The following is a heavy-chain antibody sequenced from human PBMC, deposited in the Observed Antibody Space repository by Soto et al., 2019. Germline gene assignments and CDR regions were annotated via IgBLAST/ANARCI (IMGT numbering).Heavy chain of an antibody. CDR1: GFSFGSYA. Sequence: VGSLRLSCAASGFSFGSYALSWVRQAPGKGLEWVSTISGSDGKTFYADSVKGRFSISRDTSQNTLYLQMNSLRADDTAIYYCARWSYLDYWGQGTRVTV. CDR3: ARWSYLDY. J-gene: IGHJ4*02. V-gene: IGHV3-23*01. CDR2: ISGSDGKT. D-gene: IGHD3-3*01.